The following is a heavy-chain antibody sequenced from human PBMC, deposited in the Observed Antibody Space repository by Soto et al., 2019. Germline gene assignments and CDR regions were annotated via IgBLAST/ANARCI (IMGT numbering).Heavy chain of an antibody. D-gene: IGHD3-22*01. CDR3: ARVKGSGYHNWFDP. CDR2: ISAYNGNT. Sequence: ASVKVSCKASGYTFTSYGISWVRQAPGQGLEWMGWISAYNGNTNYAQKLQGRVAMTTDTSTSTAYMELRSLRSDDTAVYYCARVKGSGYHNWFDPWGQGTLVTVSS. J-gene: IGHJ5*02. V-gene: IGHV1-18*01. CDR1: GYTFTSYG.